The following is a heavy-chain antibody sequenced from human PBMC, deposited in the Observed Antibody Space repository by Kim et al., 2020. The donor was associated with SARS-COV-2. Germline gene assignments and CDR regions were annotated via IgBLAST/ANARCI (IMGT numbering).Heavy chain of an antibody. Sequence: GGSLRLSCTASGFTFGDYAMSWFRQAPGKGLEWVGFIRSKAYGGTTEYAASVKGRFTISRDDSKSIAYLQMNSLKTEDTAVYYCTRGDPMITFGGVNPGSGMDVWGQGTTVTVSS. CDR2: IRSKAYGGTT. J-gene: IGHJ6*02. CDR1: GFTFGDYA. D-gene: IGHD3-16*01. CDR3: TRGDPMITFGGVNPGSGMDV. V-gene: IGHV3-49*03.